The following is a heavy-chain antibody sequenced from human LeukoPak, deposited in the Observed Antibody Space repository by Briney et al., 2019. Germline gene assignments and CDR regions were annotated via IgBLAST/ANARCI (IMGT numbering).Heavy chain of an antibody. V-gene: IGHV3-11*04. CDR3: AREGWDLNALDI. CDR1: GFTFSNYY. Sequence: GGSLRLSCAASGFTFSNYYMSWIRQAPGKGLVWVSYISSRSSNKYYADSVKGRFTISRDNAKNSLYPQMSCLRAEDTAIYYCAREGWDLNALDIWGQGTMVTVSP. D-gene: IGHD1-26*01. J-gene: IGHJ3*02. CDR2: ISSRSSNK.